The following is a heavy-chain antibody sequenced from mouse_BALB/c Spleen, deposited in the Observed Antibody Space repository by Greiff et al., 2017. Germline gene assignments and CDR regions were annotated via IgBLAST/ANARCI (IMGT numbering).Heavy chain of an antibody. D-gene: IGHD2-3*01. CDR3: ARDHDDGYYEPY. CDR1: GFTFSSYA. J-gene: IGHJ3*01. CDR2: ISSGGSYT. V-gene: IGHV5-9-4*01. Sequence: EVKLVESGGGLVKPGGSLKLSCAASGFTFSSYAMSWVRQSPEKRLEWVAEISSGGSYTYYPDTVTGRFTISRDNAKNTLYLEMSSLRSEDTAMYYCARDHDDGYYEPYWGQGTLVTVSA.